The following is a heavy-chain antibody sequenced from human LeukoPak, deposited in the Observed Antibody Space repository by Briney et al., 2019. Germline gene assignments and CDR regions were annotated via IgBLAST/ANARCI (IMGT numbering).Heavy chain of an antibody. D-gene: IGHD2-2*01. Sequence: GESLQISCKGSGYSFTSYWIGWVRQLPGKGLEWMGIIYPGDSDTRYSPSFQGQVTISADKSISTSYLQWSSLKASDTAMYYCGREVPPGMRNYYGMDVWGQGTTVTVSS. CDR3: GREVPPGMRNYYGMDV. CDR2: IYPGDSDT. V-gene: IGHV5-51*01. J-gene: IGHJ6*02. CDR1: GYSFTSYW.